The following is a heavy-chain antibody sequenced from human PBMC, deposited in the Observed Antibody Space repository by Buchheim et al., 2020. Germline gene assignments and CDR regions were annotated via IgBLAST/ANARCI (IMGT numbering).Heavy chain of an antibody. Sequence: EVQLLESGGGLVQPGGSLRLSCAASGFTFSSYAMSWVRQAPGKGLEWVSAISGSGGSTYYADSVKGRFTISRANSKNTLYLQMNSLRAEDTAVYYCATYIVVVVAALGAKDYWGQGTL. D-gene: IGHD2-15*01. CDR2: ISGSGGST. J-gene: IGHJ4*02. V-gene: IGHV3-23*01. CDR1: GFTFSSYA. CDR3: ATYIVVVVAALGAKDY.